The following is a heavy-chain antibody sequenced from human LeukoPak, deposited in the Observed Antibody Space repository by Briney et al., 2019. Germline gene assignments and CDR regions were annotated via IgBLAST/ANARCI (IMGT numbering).Heavy chain of an antibody. CDR2: IWYDGSKQ. D-gene: IGHD6-19*01. CDR1: GFNFKNYG. J-gene: IGHJ4*02. CDR3: ARDTRSSYFDC. V-gene: IGHV3-33*01. Sequence: PGRSLRLSCAASGFNFKNYGMHWVRQAPDKGLEWAAVIWYDGSKQYYADSVKGRFTISRDNSKNMLYLQINSLRVEDTAVYYCARDTRSSYFDCWGQGTLVTVSS.